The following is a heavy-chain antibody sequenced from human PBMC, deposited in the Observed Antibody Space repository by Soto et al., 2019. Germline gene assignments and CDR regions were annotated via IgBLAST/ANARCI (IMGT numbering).Heavy chain of an antibody. V-gene: IGHV1-58*02. CDR1: GFTFTSSA. CDR2: IVVGSGNT. J-gene: IGHJ4*02. CDR3: AAARIAVAGILYYFDY. Sequence: ASVKVSCHASGFTFTSSAMQWVRQARGQRLEWIGWIVVGSGNTNYAQKFQERVTITRDMSTSTAYMELSSLRSEDTAVYYCAAARIAVAGILYYFDYWGQGTLVTVSS. D-gene: IGHD6-19*01.